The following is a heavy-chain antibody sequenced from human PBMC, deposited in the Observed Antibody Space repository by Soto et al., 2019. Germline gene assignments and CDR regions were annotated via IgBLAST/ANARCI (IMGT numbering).Heavy chain of an antibody. D-gene: IGHD3-10*01. CDR2: ISWDSGSI. CDR1: GFIFDDYA. Sequence: GGSLRLSCAASGFIFDDYAMHWVRQAPGKGLEWVSGISWDSGSIIYADSVKGRFIISRDNSNNTLYLQMYSLRAEDSALYYFAKDGNLLGFGGNYYGLDLWGQGTTVTVSS. V-gene: IGHV3-9*01. CDR3: AKDGNLLGFGGNYYGLDL. J-gene: IGHJ6*02.